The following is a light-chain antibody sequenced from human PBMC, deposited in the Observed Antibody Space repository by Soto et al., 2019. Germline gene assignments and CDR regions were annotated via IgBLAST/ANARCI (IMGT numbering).Light chain of an antibody. CDR2: GNS. V-gene: IGLV1-40*01. Sequence: QSVLTQPPSVSGAPGQRVTISCTGSSSNIGAGYDVHWYQQLPGTAPKLLIYGNSNRPSGVPDRFSGSKSGTSASLAITGLQADDEADYYCQSYDSSLRGVGGGTKLTVL. J-gene: IGLJ2*01. CDR3: QSYDSSLRG. CDR1: SSNIGAGYD.